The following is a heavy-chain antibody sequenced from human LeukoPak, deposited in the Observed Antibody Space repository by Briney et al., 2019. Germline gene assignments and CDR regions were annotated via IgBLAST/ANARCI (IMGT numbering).Heavy chain of an antibody. J-gene: IGHJ4*02. D-gene: IGHD6-13*01. Sequence: KFQGRVTITRGTSASTAYMELSSLRSEDTAVYYCARSSSSWYYFDYWGQGTLVTVSS. CDR3: ARSSSSWYYFDY. V-gene: IGHV1-3*01.